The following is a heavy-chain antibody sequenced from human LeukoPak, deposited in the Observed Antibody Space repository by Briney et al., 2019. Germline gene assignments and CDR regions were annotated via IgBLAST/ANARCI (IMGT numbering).Heavy chain of an antibody. CDR1: GYSFTSYW. D-gene: IGHD3-22*01. CDR3: ARRNHYYDSSGLDY. V-gene: IGHV5-51*01. Sequence: GASLQISCKGSGYSFTSYWIGWVRQLPGKGLERMGIIYPGDSDTRYSPSFQGQVTISADKSISTASLQWSSLKASDTAMYYCARRNHYYDSSGLDYWGQGTLVTVSS. CDR2: IYPGDSDT. J-gene: IGHJ4*02.